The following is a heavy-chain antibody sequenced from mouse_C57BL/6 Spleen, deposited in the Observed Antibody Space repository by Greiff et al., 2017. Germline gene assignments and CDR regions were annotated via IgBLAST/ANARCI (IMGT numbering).Heavy chain of an antibody. V-gene: IGHV1-42*01. J-gene: IGHJ4*01. CDR3: ARGLGRGDY. D-gene: IGHD4-1*01. Sequence: DVQLQESGPELVKPGASVKISCKASGYSFTGYYMNWVKQSPEKSLEWIGEINPSTGGTTYNQKFKAKATLTVDKSSSTAYMQLKSLTSEDSAVYYCARGLGRGDYWGQGTSVTVSS. CDR2: INPSTGGT. CDR1: GYSFTGYY.